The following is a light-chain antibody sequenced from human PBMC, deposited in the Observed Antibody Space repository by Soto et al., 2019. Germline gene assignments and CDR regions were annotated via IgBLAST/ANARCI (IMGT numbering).Light chain of an antibody. CDR1: QSVSSTY. V-gene: IGKV3-20*01. Sequence: EIVLTQSPGTLSLSPGGRATLSCRASQSVSSTYLAWYQQKPGQAPRLLLYGASTRATGIPDRFSGSGSGTDFTLTISRLEPEDFAVYYCQQYLSSPWTFGQGTKVHIK. J-gene: IGKJ1*01. CDR2: GAS. CDR3: QQYLSSPWT.